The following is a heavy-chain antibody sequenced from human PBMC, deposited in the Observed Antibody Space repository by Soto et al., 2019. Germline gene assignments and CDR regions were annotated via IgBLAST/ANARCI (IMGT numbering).Heavy chain of an antibody. J-gene: IGHJ5*02. V-gene: IGHV4-30-2*01. CDR1: GGSISSGGYS. D-gene: IGHD1-1*01. CDR3: ARDQLKGNWFDP. CDR2: IYHSGTT. Sequence: QLQLQESGSGLVRPSQTLSLTCAVSGGSISSGGYSWNWIRQPPGKGLEWIGYIYHSGTTLYNPSHKSRVTRSVDKSKNQFSLKLSSVTAADTAVYYCARDQLKGNWFDPWGQGTLVTVSS.